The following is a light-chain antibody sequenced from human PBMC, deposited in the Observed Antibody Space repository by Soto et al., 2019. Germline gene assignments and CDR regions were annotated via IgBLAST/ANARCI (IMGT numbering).Light chain of an antibody. Sequence: QSALTQPPSASRSPGQSLTISCTGTSSDVGGDNYVSWYQQHPGEAPKLLIYEVNRRPSGVPGRFSGSKSGNTASLTVSGLQTEDEADYYCNSYAGRNTFVFXTGTKVTVL. CDR1: SSDVGGDNY. CDR3: NSYAGRNTFV. CDR2: EVN. V-gene: IGLV2-8*01. J-gene: IGLJ1*01.